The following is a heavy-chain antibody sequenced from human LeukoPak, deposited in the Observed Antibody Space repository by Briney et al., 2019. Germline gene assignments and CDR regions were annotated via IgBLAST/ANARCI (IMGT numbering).Heavy chain of an antibody. CDR1: GGSVSSGTYY. CDR3: ARDGPVTMVRGVPLGYFDL. CDR2: IYYSGST. Sequence: SETLSLTCTVSGGSVSSGTYYWNFIRQPPGKGLEWIGYIYYSGSTNYNPSLKSRVTISVDTSKNQFSLNLSCVTAADTAVYYCARDGPVTMVRGVPLGYFDLWGRGTLVTVSS. D-gene: IGHD3-10*01. V-gene: IGHV4-61*01. J-gene: IGHJ2*01.